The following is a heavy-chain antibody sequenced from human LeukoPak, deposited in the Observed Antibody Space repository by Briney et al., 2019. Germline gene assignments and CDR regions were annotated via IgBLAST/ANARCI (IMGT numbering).Heavy chain of an antibody. J-gene: IGHJ4*02. V-gene: IGHV1-24*01. Sequence: ASVKVSCKVSGYTLTELSMHWVRQAPGKGLEWMGGFDPEDGETIYAQKFQGRVTMTEDTSTDTAYMELSSLRSEDTAEYYCATDRGCSGGSCYPDYWGQGTLVTVSS. CDR2: FDPEDGET. CDR3: ATDRGCSGGSCYPDY. D-gene: IGHD2-15*01. CDR1: GYTLTELS.